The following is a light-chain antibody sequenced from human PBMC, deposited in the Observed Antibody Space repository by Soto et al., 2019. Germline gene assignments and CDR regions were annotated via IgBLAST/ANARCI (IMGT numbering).Light chain of an antibody. CDR2: DVS. V-gene: IGLV2-11*01. CDR3: CSYAGTYTLMI. Sequence: QSALTQPRSVSGSPGQSVTISCTGTYSDVGAYNYVSWYQHHPAKAPRLMIFDVSKRPSGVPDSFSGSKSGNTASLTISGLQTEDEADYYCCSYAGTYTLMIFGEGTNLTVL. J-gene: IGLJ2*01. CDR1: YSDVGAYNY.